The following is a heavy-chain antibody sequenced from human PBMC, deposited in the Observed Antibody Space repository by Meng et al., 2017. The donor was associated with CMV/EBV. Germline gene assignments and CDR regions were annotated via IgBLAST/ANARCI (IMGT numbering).Heavy chain of an antibody. CDR1: GFTFSSYS. CDR2: ISSSSSYI. V-gene: IGHV3-21*01. CDR3: ARDGGYDSSGYKFDY. J-gene: IGHJ4*02. D-gene: IGHD3-22*01. Sequence: GESLKISCAASGFTFSSYSMNWVRQAPGKGLEWVSSISSSSSYIYYADSVKGRFTISRDNAKNSLYLQMNSLRAEDTAVYYCARDGGYDSSGYKFDYWGQGTLVTVSS.